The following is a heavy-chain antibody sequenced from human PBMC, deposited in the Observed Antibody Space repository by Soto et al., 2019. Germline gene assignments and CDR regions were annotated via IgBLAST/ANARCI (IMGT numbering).Heavy chain of an antibody. V-gene: IGHV4-30-4*01. CDR1: GGSISSGDYY. Sequence: QVQLQESGPGLVKPSQTLSLTCTVSGGSISSGDYYWSWIRQPPGKGLEWIGYIYYSGSTYYNPSLKSRVTISVDTSKNQFSLKLSSVTAADTAVYYCARDRFWSGIGGSWFDPWGQGTLVTVSS. J-gene: IGHJ5*02. CDR3: ARDRFWSGIGGSWFDP. CDR2: IYYSGST. D-gene: IGHD3-3*01.